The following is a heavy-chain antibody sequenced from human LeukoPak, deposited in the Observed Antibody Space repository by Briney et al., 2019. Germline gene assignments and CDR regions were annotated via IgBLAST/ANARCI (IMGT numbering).Heavy chain of an antibody. CDR1: GGSFSGYY. V-gene: IGHV4-34*01. J-gene: IGHJ6*03. CDR2: INHSGST. Sequence: SETLSLTCAVHGGSFSGYYWSWIRQPPGKGLEWIGEINHSGSTNYNPSLKSRVTISVDTSKNQFSLKLSAVTAADTAVYYCARGDVDYYYYYYMDVWGKGTTVTVSS. CDR3: ARGDVDYYYYYYMDV.